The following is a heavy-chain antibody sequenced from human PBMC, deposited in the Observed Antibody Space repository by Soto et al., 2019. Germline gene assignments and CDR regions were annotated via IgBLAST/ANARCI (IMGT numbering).Heavy chain of an antibody. V-gene: IGHV3-21*01. J-gene: IGHJ6*03. CDR1: GFTFSSYS. CDR2: ISSSSSYI. CDR3: ARVILARPLYSSGWYGNMDV. Sequence: GGSLRLSCAASGFTFSSYSMNWVRQAPGKGLEWVSSISSSSSYIYYADSVKGRFTISRDNAKNSLYLQMNSLRAEDTAVYYCARVILARPLYSSGWYGNMDVWGKGTTVTVSS. D-gene: IGHD6-19*01.